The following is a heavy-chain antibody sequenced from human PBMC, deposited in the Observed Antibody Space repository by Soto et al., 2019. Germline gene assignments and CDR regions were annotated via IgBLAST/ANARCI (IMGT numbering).Heavy chain of an antibody. D-gene: IGHD3-10*01. V-gene: IGHV3-23*01. Sequence: PGGSLRLSCASSGFTFSGYAMSWVRQAPGQGLEWVSAISGSGGSTYYADSVKGRFTISRDNSKNTLYLQMNSLRAEDTAVYYCANPPPFSYYYGSGSYIPMDVWGQGTTVTV. CDR1: GFTFSGYA. J-gene: IGHJ6*02. CDR2: ISGSGGST. CDR3: ANPPPFSYYYGSGSYIPMDV.